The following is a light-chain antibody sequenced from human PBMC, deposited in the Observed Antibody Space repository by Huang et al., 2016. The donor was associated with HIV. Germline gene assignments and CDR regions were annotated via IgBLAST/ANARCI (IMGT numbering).Light chain of an antibody. J-gene: IGKJ1*01. CDR2: GAS. CDR1: QSVSYSANNANY. CDR3: QQYYLTPRT. V-gene: IGKV4-1*01. Sequence: DIVMTQSPDSLAVSPGERATINCKSSQSVSYSANNANYLSWYQQGPGHPPTLLIYGASARASGVTDRCSGSGSGTDFSLTISSLQAEDVAVYYCQQYYLTPRTFGQGTKVEIK.